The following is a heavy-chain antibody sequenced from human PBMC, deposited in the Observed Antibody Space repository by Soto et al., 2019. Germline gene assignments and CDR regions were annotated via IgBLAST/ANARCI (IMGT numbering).Heavy chain of an antibody. D-gene: IGHD4-17*01. CDR3: ARSYGDLPDY. V-gene: IGHV4-59*08. J-gene: IGHJ4*02. Sequence: QVQLQESGPGLVKPSETLSLNCSVSGGSIGTYFWGWIRQPPGKGLEWIGHIYYSGSTSYNPSLRSRVTISLDTSKNQYSLRLRSVSAAYTAVYYCARSYGDLPDYWGQGTLVNVSS. CDR2: IYYSGST. CDR1: GGSIGTYF.